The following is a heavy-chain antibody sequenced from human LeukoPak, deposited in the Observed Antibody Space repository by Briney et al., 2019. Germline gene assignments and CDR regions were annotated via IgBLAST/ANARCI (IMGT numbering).Heavy chain of an antibody. J-gene: IGHJ4*02. V-gene: IGHV3-43*02. CDR2: ISGDGGSR. CDR1: GFTFDDYA. CDR3: AKGADPLTWRMTTVAGTRFDF. Sequence: GGSLRLSXAVSGFTFDDYAMHWVRQAPGKGLEWVSLISGDGGSRYYAGSVKGRFTVSRDNSKNSLYLQMNRLRAEDTAFYYCAKGADPLTWRMTTVAGTRFDFWGQGTLVTVSS. D-gene: IGHD6-19*01.